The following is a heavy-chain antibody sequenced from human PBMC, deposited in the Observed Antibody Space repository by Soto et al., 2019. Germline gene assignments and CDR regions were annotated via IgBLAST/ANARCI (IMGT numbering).Heavy chain of an antibody. D-gene: IGHD3-22*01. CDR1: GFTVSSNY. CDR3: ARGVGEWDSSGYLGGDY. V-gene: IGHV3-66*01. J-gene: IGHJ4*02. CDR2: IYSGGST. Sequence: EVQLVESGGGLVQPGGSLRLSCAASGFTVSSNYMSWVRQAPGKGLEWVSVIYSGGSTYYADSVKGRFTISRDNSKNTLYLQMNSLRAEDTAVYYCARGVGEWDSSGYLGGDYWGQGTLVTVSS.